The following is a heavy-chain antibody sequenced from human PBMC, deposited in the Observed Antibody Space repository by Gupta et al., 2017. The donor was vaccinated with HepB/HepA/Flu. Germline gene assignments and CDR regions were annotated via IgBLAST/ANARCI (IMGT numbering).Heavy chain of an antibody. CDR2: INHSGST. D-gene: IGHD6-13*01. CDR3: ARGGNIAAAGIGIDY. CDR1: GGSFSGYY. Sequence: QVQLQQWGAGLLTPSETLSLTCAVYGGSFSGYYWSWIRQPPGKGLEWIGEINHSGSTNYNPSLKSRVTISVDTSKNQFSLKLSSVTAADTAVYYCARGGNIAAAGIGIDYWGQGTLVTVPS. V-gene: IGHV4-34*01. J-gene: IGHJ4*02.